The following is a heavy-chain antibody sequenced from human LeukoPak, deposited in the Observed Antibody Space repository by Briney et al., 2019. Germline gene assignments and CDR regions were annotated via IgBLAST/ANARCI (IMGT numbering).Heavy chain of an antibody. CDR2: IYYSGST. V-gene: IGHV4-59*01. CDR3: ARRVWDNWNSVEAFDI. Sequence: PSETLSLTCTVSGGSISSYYWSWIRQPPGKGLEWIGYIYYSGSTNYNPSLKSRVTISVDTSKNQFSLKLSSVTAADTAVYYCARRVWDNWNSVEAFDIWGQGIMVTVSS. CDR1: GGSISSYY. J-gene: IGHJ3*02. D-gene: IGHD1-7*01.